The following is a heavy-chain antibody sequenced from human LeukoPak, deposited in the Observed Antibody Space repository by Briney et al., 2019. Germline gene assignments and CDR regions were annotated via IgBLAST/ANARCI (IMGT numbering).Heavy chain of an antibody. CDR2: IYYSGIT. CDR3: ARRARISIAVAGYFDY. D-gene: IGHD6-19*01. CDR1: GGSISSSSYY. Sequence: SETLSLXCTVSGGSISSSSYYWGWIRQPPGKGLEWIGSIYYSGITYYNPSLKSRVTISVDTSKNQFSLKLSSVTAADTAVYYCARRARISIAVAGYFDYWGQGTLVTVSS. V-gene: IGHV4-39*01. J-gene: IGHJ4*02.